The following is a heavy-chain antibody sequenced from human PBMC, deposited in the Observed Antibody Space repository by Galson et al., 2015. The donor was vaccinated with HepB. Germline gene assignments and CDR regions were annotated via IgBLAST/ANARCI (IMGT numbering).Heavy chain of an antibody. CDR2: IREDGYET. V-gene: IGHV3-7*03. J-gene: IGHJ4*02. CDR1: GFIFTNYW. CDR3: AKASAAGLGYYFDY. Sequence: LRLSCAVSGFIFTNYWMSWVRQAPGKGPEWVANIREDGYETHYVDSVRGRFTISRDNNRRSLYLHMDSLRADDTAVYYCAKASAAGLGYYFDYWGQGTLVTVSS. D-gene: IGHD6-13*01.